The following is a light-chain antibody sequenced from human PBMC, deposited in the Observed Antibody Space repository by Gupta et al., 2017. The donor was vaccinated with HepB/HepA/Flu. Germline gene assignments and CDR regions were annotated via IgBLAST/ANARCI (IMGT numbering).Light chain of an antibody. Sequence: QSALTQPASVSGSPGQSITISCTGTNSDIGSYNLVSWYQQHPGKAPKLLIYEVNKWPSGVSSRFSGSKSGNTASLTISGLQAEDEADYYCYSYGGRTTRVFGGGTKLTVL. CDR2: EVN. CDR1: NSDIGSYNL. CDR3: YSYGGRTTRV. J-gene: IGLJ3*02. V-gene: IGLV2-23*02.